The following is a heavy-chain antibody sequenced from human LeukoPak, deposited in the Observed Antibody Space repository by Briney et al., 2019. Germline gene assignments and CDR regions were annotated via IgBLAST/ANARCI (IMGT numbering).Heavy chain of an antibody. J-gene: IGHJ4*02. V-gene: IGHV3-30*04. CDR3: ARDPAKGAATYFDY. D-gene: IGHD2-15*01. Sequence: PGRSLRLSCTASGFPFSNYAMNWVRQTPGKGLEWVALISFDGAKIYYADSVKGRFTISRDNSKNTLFLQMNSLTVEDTAVHYCARDPAKGAATYFDYWGQGTLVTVSS. CDR1: GFPFSNYA. CDR2: ISFDGAKI.